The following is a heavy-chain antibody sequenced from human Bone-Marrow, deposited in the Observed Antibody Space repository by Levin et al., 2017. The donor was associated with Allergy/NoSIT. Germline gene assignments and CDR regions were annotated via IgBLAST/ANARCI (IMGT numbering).Heavy chain of an antibody. V-gene: IGHV1-46*01. CDR1: GYTFTSYF. D-gene: IGHD6-19*01. Sequence: ASVKVSCKASGYTFTSYFLHWVRQAPGQGLQWMGTINPSGGNTSYAQKLQGRVTMTRDTSTSTVYMELSSLRSEDTAVYYCARVVRHSSGWYRYFDYWGQGTLVTVSS. J-gene: IGHJ4*02. CDR3: ARVVRHSSGWYRYFDY. CDR2: INPSGGNT.